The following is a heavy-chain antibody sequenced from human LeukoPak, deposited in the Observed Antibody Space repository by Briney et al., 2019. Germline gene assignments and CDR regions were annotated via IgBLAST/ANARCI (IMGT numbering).Heavy chain of an antibody. V-gene: IGHV3-21*01. CDR3: VRLRRNGASSGYDYYYDY. CDR1: QFTFSCYS. J-gene: IGHJ4*02. D-gene: IGHD5-12*01. CDR2: INRGATHI. Sequence: GGSLRLSCAASQFTFSCYSMNWVRQAPGKGLEWVSSINRGATHIYYADSLRGRFIISRDDAKNSLYLQMNSLRAEDTAVYYCVRLRRNGASSGYDYYYDYWGQGTLVTVSS.